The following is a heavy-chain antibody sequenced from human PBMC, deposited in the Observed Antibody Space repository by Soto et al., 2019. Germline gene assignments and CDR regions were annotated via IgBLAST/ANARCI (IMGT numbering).Heavy chain of an antibody. CDR3: ARRTAGSDWSYWYFDL. D-gene: IGHD3-9*01. Sequence: QVQLQESGPGLVKPSETLSLTCTVSGGSISSYYWSWIRQPPGKGLEWIGYIYYSGSTNYNPSLKGRVTISVDTSKNQFSLKLSSVTAADTAVYYCARRTAGSDWSYWYFDLWGRGTLVTVSS. V-gene: IGHV4-59*01. J-gene: IGHJ2*01. CDR2: IYYSGST. CDR1: GGSISSYY.